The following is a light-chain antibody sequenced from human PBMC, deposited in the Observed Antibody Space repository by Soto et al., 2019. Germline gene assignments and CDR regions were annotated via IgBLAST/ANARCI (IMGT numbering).Light chain of an antibody. V-gene: IGKV1-5*01. CDR1: QSSSSW. CDR3: QQYNSYPPWT. Sequence: DIQMTQSPSTLSASVGHRVTITCRASQSSSSWLAWYQQKPGKAPNLLIYDVSNLESGVPSRFSGSGSGTEFTLTISSLQADDFATYYCQQYNSYPPWTFGQGTKVEIK. J-gene: IGKJ1*01. CDR2: DVS.